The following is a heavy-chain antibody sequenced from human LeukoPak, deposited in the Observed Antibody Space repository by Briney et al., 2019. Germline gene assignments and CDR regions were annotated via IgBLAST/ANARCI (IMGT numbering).Heavy chain of an antibody. CDR3: ARVTVQGGYGYYYCYYMDV. V-gene: IGHV3-7*01. CDR1: GFTFSSYW. J-gene: IGHJ6*03. CDR2: IKQDGSEK. Sequence: TGGSLRLSCAASGFTFSSYWMSWVRQAPGKGLEWVANIKQDGSEKYYVDSVNGRFTISRDNAKYSLYLQMNSLRAEDTAVYYCARVTVQGGYGYYYCYYMDVWGKGTTVTISS. D-gene: IGHD5-12*01.